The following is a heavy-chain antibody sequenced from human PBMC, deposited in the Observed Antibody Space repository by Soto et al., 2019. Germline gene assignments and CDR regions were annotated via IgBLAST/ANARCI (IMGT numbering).Heavy chain of an antibody. J-gene: IGHJ2*01. CDR2: IKEDGSEK. V-gene: IGHV3-7*01. Sequence: EGRLVESGGGLVQPGGSLRLSCAASGFPFTTLWMSWVRQSPGKGLERVASIKEDGSEKNYVDSVKGRFTISRDNAKNSLFLQMNSLRDEDTAVYYCARGGWYSGIWGRGTLVIVSS. CDR3: ARGGWYSGI. CDR1: GFPFTTLW.